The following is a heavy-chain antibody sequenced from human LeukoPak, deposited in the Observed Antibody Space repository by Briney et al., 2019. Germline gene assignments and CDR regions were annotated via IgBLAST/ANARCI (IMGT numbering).Heavy chain of an antibody. J-gene: IGHJ4*02. V-gene: IGHV1-2*02. D-gene: IGHD6-13*01. CDR3: AREDSSLDY. CDR1: GYTFTAYF. CDR2: INPNTGGT. Sequence: ASVKVSCKASGYTFTAYFVHWVRQAPGQGLEWMGFINPNTGGTNYAQKFQGRVTMTRDTSISTAYMELSRLRSDDTAVYYCAREDSSLDYWGQGTLVTVSS.